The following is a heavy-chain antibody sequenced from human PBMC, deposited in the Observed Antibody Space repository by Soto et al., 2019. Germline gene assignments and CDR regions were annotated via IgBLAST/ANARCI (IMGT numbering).Heavy chain of an antibody. CDR2: LNTYGNI. D-gene: IGHD2-15*01. CDR3: ARWWSRAFGI. J-gene: IGHJ3*02. CDR1: GGSISSYR. Sequence: SETLSLTCTVSGGSISSYRWSWIRQPAGKGLEWIGLLNTYGNIHYNPSLKSRVTVSVDTSRNQSFLTLSSVTAADSGVYHCARWWSRAFGIWGPGTMVTVSS. V-gene: IGHV4-4*07.